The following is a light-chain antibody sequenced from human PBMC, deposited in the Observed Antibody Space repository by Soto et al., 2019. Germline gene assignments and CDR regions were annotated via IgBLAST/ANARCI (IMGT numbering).Light chain of an antibody. Sequence: QSALTQPASVSGSPGQSITISCTGTSVGGYNYVSWYQHHPGKAPKLMIYEVSNRPSGVSDRFSGSKSGNTASLTISGLQAEDEADYYCSSYTSSSTRVFGGGTKVTVL. J-gene: IGLJ3*02. CDR1: SVGGYNY. V-gene: IGLV2-14*01. CDR3: SSYTSSSTRV. CDR2: EVS.